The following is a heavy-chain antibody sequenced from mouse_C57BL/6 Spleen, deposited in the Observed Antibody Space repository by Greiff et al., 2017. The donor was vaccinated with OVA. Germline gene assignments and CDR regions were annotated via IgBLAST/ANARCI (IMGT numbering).Heavy chain of an antibody. Sequence: QVQLKQPGAELVKPGASVKLSCKASGYTFTSYWMHWVKQRPGRGLEWIGRIDPNSGGTKYNEKFKSKATLTVDKPSSTAYMQLSSLTSEDSAVYDCARSSMISYYFDYWGQGTTLTVSS. V-gene: IGHV1-72*01. CDR3: ARSSMISYYFDY. CDR2: IDPNSGGT. D-gene: IGHD2-4*01. CDR1: GYTFTSYW. J-gene: IGHJ2*01.